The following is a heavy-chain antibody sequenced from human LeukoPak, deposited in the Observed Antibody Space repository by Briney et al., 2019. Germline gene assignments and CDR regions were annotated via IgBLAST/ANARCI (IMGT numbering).Heavy chain of an antibody. CDR2: IWYDGGKK. CDR3: ARGYCSGIACDLDY. V-gene: IGHV3-33*01. J-gene: IGHJ4*02. Sequence: SGRSLRLSCAASGFIFDTYGMHWVRQAPGKGLEWVAVIWYDGGKKYYADSVKGRFTISRDNSKNTLYLQMNSLRAEDTAVYYCARGYCSGIACDLDYWGQGTLVTVSS. D-gene: IGHD2-15*01. CDR1: GFIFDTYG.